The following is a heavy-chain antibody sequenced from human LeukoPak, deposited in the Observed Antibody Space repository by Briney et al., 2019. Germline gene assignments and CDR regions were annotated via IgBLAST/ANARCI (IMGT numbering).Heavy chain of an antibody. CDR1: GFTFSSYS. V-gene: IGHV3-21*01. J-gene: IGHJ3*02. CDR3: ARLMVYARFGAFDI. D-gene: IGHD2-8*01. CDR2: IRSSSYI. Sequence: GGSLRLSCAASGFTFSSYSMNWVRQAPGKGLEWVSSIRSSSYIYYADSVKGRVTISRDNAKNSLYLQMNSLRVEDTAVYYCARLMVYARFGAFDIWGQGTMVTVSS.